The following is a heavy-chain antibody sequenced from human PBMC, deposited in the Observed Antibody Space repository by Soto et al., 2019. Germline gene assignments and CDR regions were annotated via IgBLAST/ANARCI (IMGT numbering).Heavy chain of an antibody. CDR3: ARGDSSGYYYPSYYFYY. CDR1: GYTFTSYY. J-gene: IGHJ4*02. V-gene: IGHV1-46*01. CDR2: INPSGGST. Sequence: ASVKVSCKASGYTFTSYYMHWVRQAPGQGLEWMGIINPSGGSTSYAQKFQGRVTMTRDTSTSTVYMELSSLRSEDTAVYYCARGDSSGYYYPSYYFYYWGQGTLVTSPQ. D-gene: IGHD3-22*01.